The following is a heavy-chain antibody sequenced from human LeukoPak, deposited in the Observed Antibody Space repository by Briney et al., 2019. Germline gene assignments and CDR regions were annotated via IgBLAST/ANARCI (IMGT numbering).Heavy chain of an antibody. D-gene: IGHD3-10*01. Sequence: ASETLSLTCAVYGVSFSGYYWRWVRQPPGKGREWVGEINHSGSTNYNPSRKRRVTISVDTSKNQYSLKLTSVTAAHTAVYYCARGRRHYYGSGSYYKSYGYYYYYIDVWGKGTTVTVSS. CDR3: ARGRRHYYGSGSYYKSYGYYYYYIDV. CDR1: GVSFSGYY. V-gene: IGHV4-34*01. J-gene: IGHJ6*03. CDR2: INHSGST.